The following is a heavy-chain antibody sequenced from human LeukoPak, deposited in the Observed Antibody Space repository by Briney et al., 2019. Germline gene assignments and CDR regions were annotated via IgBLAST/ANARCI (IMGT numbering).Heavy chain of an antibody. D-gene: IGHD5-12*01. CDR2: IYYSGST. CDR1: GGSISSGGYY. J-gene: IGHJ3*02. V-gene: IGHV4-31*03. CDR3: ARASGYSGYEGDAFDI. Sequence: PSETLSLTCTVSGGSISSGGYYWSWIGQHPGNGLEWIGCIYYSGSTYYNPSLKSRVTISVDTSKNQFSLKLSSVTAADTAVYYCARASGYSGYEGDAFDIWGQGTMVTVSS.